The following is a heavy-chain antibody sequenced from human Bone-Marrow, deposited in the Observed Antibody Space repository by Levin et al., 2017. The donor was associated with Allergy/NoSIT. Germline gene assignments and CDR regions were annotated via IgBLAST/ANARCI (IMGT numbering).Heavy chain of an antibody. J-gene: IGHJ4*02. CDR2: ISGSGGST. V-gene: IGHV3-23*01. CDR3: AKGYDFWSGYYTAPLDY. CDR1: GFTFNSYA. Sequence: RGESLKISCAASGFTFNSYAMSWVRQAPGKGLEWVSAISGSGGSTFYADSVKGRFSISRDTSKNTLYLQLDGLRVDDTAVYYCAKGYDFWSGYYTAPLDYWGQGTLVTVSS. D-gene: IGHD3-3*01.